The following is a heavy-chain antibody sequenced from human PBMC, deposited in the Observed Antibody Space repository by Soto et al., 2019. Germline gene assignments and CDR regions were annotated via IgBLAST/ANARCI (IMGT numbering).Heavy chain of an antibody. J-gene: IGHJ4*02. CDR1: GGSISSSSYY. D-gene: IGHD6-13*01. CDR3: ARVLGRIAEFHY. V-gene: IGHV4-39*01. Sequence: SETLSLTCTVSGGSISSSSYYWGWIRQPPGKGLEWIGSIYYSGSTYYNPSLKSRVTISVDTSKNQFSLKLSSVTAADTAVYYCARVLGRIAEFHYWGQGTLVTVSS. CDR2: IYYSGST.